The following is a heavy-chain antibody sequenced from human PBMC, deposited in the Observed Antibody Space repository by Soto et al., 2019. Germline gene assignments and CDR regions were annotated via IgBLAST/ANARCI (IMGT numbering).Heavy chain of an antibody. V-gene: IGHV1-2*04. CDR3: ARGHRIQLWSRPRFFDY. CDR1: VYTFTGYY. J-gene: IGHJ4*02. Sequence: GASVTVSCKASVYTFTGYYMHWVRQAPGQGLEWMGWINPNSGGTNYAQKFQGWVTMTRDTSISTAYMELSRLRSDDTAVYYCARGHRIQLWSRPRFFDYWGQGTLVTVSS. CDR2: INPNSGGT. D-gene: IGHD5-18*01.